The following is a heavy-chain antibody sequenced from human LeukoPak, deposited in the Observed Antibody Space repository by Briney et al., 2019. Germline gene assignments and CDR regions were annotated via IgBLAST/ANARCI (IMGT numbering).Heavy chain of an antibody. CDR3: AREESHYYGMDV. CDR1: GGSISSGDYY. CDR2: IYYSGST. V-gene: IGHV4-30-4*01. Sequence: PSETLSLTCTVSGGSISSGDYYWSWIRQPPGKGLEWIGYIYYSGSTYYNPSLKSRVTISVDTSKNQFSLKLSSVTAADTAVYYCAREESHYYGMDVWGQGTTVTVSS. J-gene: IGHJ6*02.